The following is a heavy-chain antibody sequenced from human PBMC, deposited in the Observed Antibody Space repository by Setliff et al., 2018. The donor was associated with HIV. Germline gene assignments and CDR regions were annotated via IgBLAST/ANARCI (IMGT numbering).Heavy chain of an antibody. CDR3: ATKENQLLSSPGLFDM. D-gene: IGHD2-2*01. CDR1: GGSFTTNY. J-gene: IGHJ3*02. V-gene: IGHV4-34*01. Sequence: SETLSLTCAVYGGSFTTNYWTWIRQPPGKGLEWIGEINHIGNTNYNPSLKSRVTISLDTSKQQFSLKLTSVTAADTAVYYCATKENQLLSSPGLFDMWGQGTMVTVSS. CDR2: INHIGNT.